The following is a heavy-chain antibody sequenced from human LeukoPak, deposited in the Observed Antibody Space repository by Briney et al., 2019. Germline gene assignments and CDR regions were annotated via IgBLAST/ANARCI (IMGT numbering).Heavy chain of an antibody. J-gene: IGHJ4*02. CDR1: GYTFNTYG. CDR2: INPHNGDT. CDR3: ATVRDIVVGGGPYYFDY. Sequence: ASVKVSCKASGYTFNTYGISWVRQAPGQGLEWMGWINPHNGDTNYAQKFQGRVTMTRDTSITTAYMELSRLKSDDTAVYYCATVRDIVVGGGPYYFDYWGQGTLVTVSS. V-gene: IGHV1-2*02. D-gene: IGHD2-15*01.